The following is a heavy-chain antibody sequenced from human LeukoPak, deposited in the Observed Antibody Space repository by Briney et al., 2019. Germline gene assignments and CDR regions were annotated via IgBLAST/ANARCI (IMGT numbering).Heavy chain of an antibody. CDR1: GGSISSGDYY. Sequence: SETLSLTCTVSGGSISSGDYYWSWIRQPPGKGLEWIGYIYYSGSTYYNPSLKSRVTISVDTSKNQFSLKLSSVTAADTAVYYCARDPYSSSARPYYYYMDVWGKGTTVTVSS. V-gene: IGHV4-30-4*08. D-gene: IGHD6-6*01. J-gene: IGHJ6*03. CDR2: IYYSGST. CDR3: ARDPYSSSARPYYYYMDV.